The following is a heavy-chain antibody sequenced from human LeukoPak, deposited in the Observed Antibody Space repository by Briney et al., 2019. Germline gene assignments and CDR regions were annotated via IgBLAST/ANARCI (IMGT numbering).Heavy chain of an antibody. CDR3: VVYSSGYLFDL. CDR2: FYNSGSI. V-gene: IGHV4-39*01. D-gene: IGHD3-22*01. CDR1: GASISTDGYY. Sequence: SETLSLTCFVSGASISTDGYYWSWIRQPPGKGLEWIGYFYNSGSIYYSPSLKGRVTISVDTSKNQFSLKLSFVTAADTAVYYCVVYSSGYLFDLWGQGTLVTVSS. J-gene: IGHJ5*02.